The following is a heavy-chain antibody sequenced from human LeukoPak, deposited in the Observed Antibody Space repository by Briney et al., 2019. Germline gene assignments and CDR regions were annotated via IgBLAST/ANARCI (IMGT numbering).Heavy chain of an antibody. V-gene: IGHV3-21*04. D-gene: IGHD3-3*01. CDR1: GFTFSSYS. Sequence: AGGSLRLSCAASGFTFSSYSMNWVRQAPGKGLEWVSSISSSSSYIYYADSVKGRFTISRDNAKNSLYLQMNSLRAEDTAVYYCARDVPSAYYDFWSGSRPYYFDYWGQGTLVTVSS. CDR3: ARDVPSAYYDFWSGSRPYYFDY. J-gene: IGHJ4*02. CDR2: ISSSSSYI.